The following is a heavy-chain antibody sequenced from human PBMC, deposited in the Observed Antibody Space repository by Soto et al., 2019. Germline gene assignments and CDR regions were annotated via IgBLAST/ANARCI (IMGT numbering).Heavy chain of an antibody. CDR2: IYYSGST. Sequence: QVQLQESGPGLVKPSETLSLTCTVSGSSISSYYWSWIRQPPGKGLEWIGYIYYSGSTNYNPSLTSRVTIAVDTSTKQFSLKLSSVTAADTAVYYCARTYPYYSHSSGSWYFDLWGRGTLVTVSS. CDR1: GSSISSYY. D-gene: IGHD3-22*01. CDR3: ARTYPYYSHSSGSWYFDL. J-gene: IGHJ2*01. V-gene: IGHV4-59*01.